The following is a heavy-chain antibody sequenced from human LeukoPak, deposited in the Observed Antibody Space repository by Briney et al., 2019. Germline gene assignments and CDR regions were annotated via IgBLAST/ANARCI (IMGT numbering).Heavy chain of an antibody. CDR3: ARSQYCSGGSCYSTYAFDI. Sequence: PSETLSLTCTVSGGSISSGGYYWSRIRQHPGKGLEWIGYIYYSGSTYYNPSLKSRVTISVDTSKNQFSLKLSSVTAADTAVYYCARSQYCSGGSCYSTYAFDIWGQGTMVTVSS. J-gene: IGHJ3*02. D-gene: IGHD2-15*01. CDR2: IYYSGST. CDR1: GGSISSGGYY. V-gene: IGHV4-31*03.